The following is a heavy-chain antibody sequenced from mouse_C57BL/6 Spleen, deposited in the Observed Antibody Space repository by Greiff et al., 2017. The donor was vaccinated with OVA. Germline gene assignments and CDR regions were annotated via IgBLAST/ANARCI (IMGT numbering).Heavy chain of an antibody. J-gene: IGHJ2*01. Sequence: VQLKQSGAELVRPGASVKLSCTASGFNIKDDYMHWVKQRPEQGLEWIGWIDPENGDTEYASKVQGKATITADTSSNTAYRQLSSLTSEDTAVYYCTTGGRDYWGQGTTLTVSS. V-gene: IGHV14-4*01. D-gene: IGHD1-1*02. CDR3: TTGGRDY. CDR2: IDPENGDT. CDR1: GFNIKDDY.